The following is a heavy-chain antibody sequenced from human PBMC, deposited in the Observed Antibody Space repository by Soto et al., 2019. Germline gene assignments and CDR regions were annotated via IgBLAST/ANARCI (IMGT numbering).Heavy chain of an antibody. Sequence: SETLSLTCTVSGGSISSGPYSWGWIRQPPGEGLEWIGTFHYSESTYYNPSLKSRVTISVDTSKNQFSLRLTSVTAADTAVYYCARSVRLGDLSFRYWSQGTLVTVSS. V-gene: IGHV4-39*07. CDR2: FHYSEST. D-gene: IGHD3-16*02. CDR3: ARSVRLGDLSFRY. CDR1: GGSISSGPYS. J-gene: IGHJ4*02.